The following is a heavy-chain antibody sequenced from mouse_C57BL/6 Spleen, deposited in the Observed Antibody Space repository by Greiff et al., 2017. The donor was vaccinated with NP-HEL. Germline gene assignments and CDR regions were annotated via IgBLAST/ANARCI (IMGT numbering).Heavy chain of an antibody. V-gene: IGHV1-55*01. D-gene: IGHD2-4*01. CDR3: AKRVEDDYCVYWYFDV. J-gene: IGHJ1*03. CDR2: LYPGSGRT. CDR1: GYTFTSYW. Sequence: VQLQQPGAELVKPGASVKMSCKASGYTFTSYWITWVKPRPGQGLEWIGDLYPGSGRTNYNEKFKSKATLTVDTSSSTAYMQLSSLTSEDSAVYSGAKRVEDDYCVYWYFDVWGTGTTVTVSS.